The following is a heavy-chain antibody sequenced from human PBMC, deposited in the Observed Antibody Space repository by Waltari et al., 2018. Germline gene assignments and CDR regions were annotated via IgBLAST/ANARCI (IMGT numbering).Heavy chain of an antibody. CDR1: GYTFSDHT. V-gene: IGHV3-48*01. J-gene: IGHJ4*02. CDR3: AREFGTIARFDY. D-gene: IGHD3-16*01. Sequence: EVQLVESGGGLVQPGGSLRLSCVASGYTFSDHTIIWVRQAPGKGLGWSSYIRGNSVYIYYADSVKGRFIVSRDNAQNTAFLQMNTLRAEDTAVYYCAREFGTIARFDYWGQGTLVAVSS. CDR2: IRGNSVYI.